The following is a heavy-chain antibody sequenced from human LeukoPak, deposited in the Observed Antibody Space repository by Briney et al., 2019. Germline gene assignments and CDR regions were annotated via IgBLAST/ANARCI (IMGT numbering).Heavy chain of an antibody. CDR2: ITPSGST. J-gene: IGHJ4*02. CDR3: ERSIPVAGTIDY. CDR1: GGSFSGYF. V-gene: IGHV4-34*01. Sequence: SETLSLTCVVHGGSFSGYFWSWIRQPPAKGLEWIGEITPSGSTNYSPSLKSRVSISIDTSKKKLYLRLISVTAADTAVYYCERSIPVAGTIDYWGQGTLVTVSS. D-gene: IGHD6-19*01.